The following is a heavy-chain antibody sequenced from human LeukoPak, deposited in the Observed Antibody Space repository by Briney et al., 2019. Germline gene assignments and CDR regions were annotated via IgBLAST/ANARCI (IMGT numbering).Heavy chain of an antibody. CDR1: GFTFDDYA. CDR2: ISWNSGSI. J-gene: IGHJ6*03. CDR3: AKDTTPGTHYYYYYMDV. D-gene: IGHD1/OR15-1a*01. V-gene: IGHV3-9*01. Sequence: GGSLRLSCAASGFTFDDYAMHWVRHAPGKGLEWVSGISWNSGSIGYADSVKGRFTISRDNAKNSLYLQMNSLRAEDTALCYCAKDTTPGTHYYYYYMDVWGKGTTVTVSS.